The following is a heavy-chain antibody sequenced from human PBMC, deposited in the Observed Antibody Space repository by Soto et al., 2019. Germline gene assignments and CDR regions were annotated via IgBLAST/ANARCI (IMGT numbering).Heavy chain of an antibody. J-gene: IGHJ4*02. CDR1: GYTLTELS. V-gene: IGHV1-24*01. CDR3: ATAPGYYDSSGHEHDY. Sequence: GSVKVSCKVSGYTLTELSMHCVRQAPGKGLEWMGGFDPEDGETIYAQKFQGRVTMTEDTSTDTAYMELSSLRSEDTAVYYCATAPGYYDSSGHEHDYWGQGTLVTVSS. D-gene: IGHD3-22*01. CDR2: FDPEDGET.